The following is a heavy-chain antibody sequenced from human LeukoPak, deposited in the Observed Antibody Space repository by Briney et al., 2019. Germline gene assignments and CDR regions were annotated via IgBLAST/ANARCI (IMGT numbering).Heavy chain of an antibody. CDR3: ARDLSDSSGYYDLGGDY. V-gene: IGHV1-46*01. Sequence: ASVTVSYTASGYTFTIYYMHWVRQAPGQGLEWMGLINPSGGSTSYAQKFQGRVTMTRDMSTSTVYMELSSLRSEDTAVYYCARDLSDSSGYYDLGGDYWGQGTLVTVSS. CDR2: INPSGGST. CDR1: GYTFTIYY. J-gene: IGHJ4*02. D-gene: IGHD3-22*01.